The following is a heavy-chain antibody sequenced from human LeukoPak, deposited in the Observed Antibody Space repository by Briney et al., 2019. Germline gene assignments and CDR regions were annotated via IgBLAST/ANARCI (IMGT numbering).Heavy chain of an antibody. V-gene: IGHV3-7*01. CDR1: GFTFSSYG. J-gene: IGHJ5*02. D-gene: IGHD3-3*01. Sequence: GGSLRLSCAASGFTFSSYGMHWVRQAPGKGLEWVANIKQDGNEKYYADSVKGRFTISRDNAKKSLYLQMNSLRAEDTAVYYCARDAEVGTLFGVLSRYIWFDPWGQGALVTVSS. CDR3: ARDAEVGTLFGVLSRYIWFDP. CDR2: IKQDGNEK.